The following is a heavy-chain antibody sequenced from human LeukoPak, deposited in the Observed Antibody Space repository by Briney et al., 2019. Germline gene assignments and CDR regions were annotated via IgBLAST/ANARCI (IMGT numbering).Heavy chain of an antibody. J-gene: IGHJ4*02. D-gene: IGHD2-15*01. CDR3: AREGQCSGGTCYSGLDY. V-gene: IGHV3-30*04. CDR1: GFTFSSYA. CDR2: FSSDGSSK. Sequence: GGSLRLSCAASGFTFSSYAMHWVRQAPGKGLEWVAIFSSDGSSKFYADSVKGRFTISRDNSRNTLYLQMNSLRADDTAVSYCAREGQCSGGTCYSGLDYWGQGTLVTVSS.